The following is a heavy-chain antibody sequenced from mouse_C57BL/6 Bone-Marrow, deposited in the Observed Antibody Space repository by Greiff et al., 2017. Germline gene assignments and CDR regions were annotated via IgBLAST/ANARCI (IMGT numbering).Heavy chain of an antibody. V-gene: IGHV3-6*01. CDR2: ISYDGSN. J-gene: IGHJ3*01. Sequence: EVKLQESGPGLVKPSQSLSLTCSVTGYSITSGYYWNWIRQFPGNKLEWMGYISYDGSNNYNPSLKNRISITRDTSKNQFFLKLNSVTTEDTATYYGARAGLGPAWFAYWGQGTLVTVSA. CDR1: GYSITSGYY. D-gene: IGHD4-1*01. CDR3: ARAGLGPAWFAY.